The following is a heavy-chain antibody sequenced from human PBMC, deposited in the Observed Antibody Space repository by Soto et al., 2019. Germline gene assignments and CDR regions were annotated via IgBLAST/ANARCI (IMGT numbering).Heavy chain of an antibody. D-gene: IGHD3-3*01. Sequence: SVKVSCKASGGTFSSYAISWVRQAPGQGLEWMGGIIPIFGTANYAQKFQGRVTITADESTSTAYMELSSLRSEDTAVYYCARVETYCDFWSGYYQPTYYYYGMDVWGQGTTVTVSS. CDR2: IIPIFGTA. CDR1: GGTFSSYA. V-gene: IGHV1-69*13. CDR3: ARVETYCDFWSGYYQPTYYYYGMDV. J-gene: IGHJ6*02.